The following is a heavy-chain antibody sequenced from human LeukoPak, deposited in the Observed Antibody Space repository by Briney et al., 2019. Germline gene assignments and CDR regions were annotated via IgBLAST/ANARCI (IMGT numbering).Heavy chain of an antibody. CDR2: ISSSSSYI. Sequence: GGSLRLSCAASGFTFSDYYMTWIRQAPGKGLEWVSYISSSSSYIYYADSVKGRFTISRDNAKNSLYLQMNSLRAEDTAVYYCARFRRQSQNDYWGQGTLVTVPS. J-gene: IGHJ4*02. V-gene: IGHV3-11*06. CDR3: ARFRRQSQNDY. D-gene: IGHD3-10*01. CDR1: GFTFSDYY.